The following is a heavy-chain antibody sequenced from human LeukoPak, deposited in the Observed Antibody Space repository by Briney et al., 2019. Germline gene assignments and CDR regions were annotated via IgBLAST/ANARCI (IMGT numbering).Heavy chain of an antibody. CDR3: AREDSSRTKGY. CDR1: GYSISSGYY. D-gene: IGHD6-13*01. CDR2: IYHSGST. J-gene: IGHJ4*02. Sequence: SEPLSLTCTVSGYSISSGYYWGWIQQPPGKGLEWIGSIYHSGSTYYNPSLKSRVTISVDTSKNQFSLKLSSVTAADTAVYYCAREDSSRTKGYWGQGTLVTVSS. V-gene: IGHV4-38-2*02.